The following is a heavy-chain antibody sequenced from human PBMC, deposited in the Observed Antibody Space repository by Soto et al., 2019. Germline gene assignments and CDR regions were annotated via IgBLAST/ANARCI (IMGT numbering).Heavy chain of an antibody. V-gene: IGHV3-23*01. J-gene: IGHJ4*02. D-gene: IGHD2-8*01. CDR3: AKDLTPEGVWDLDY. CDR1: GFIFSTYT. Sequence: EVQLLESGGDLVQPGGSLRLSCAASGFIFSTYTMSWVRQTPGKGLEWVAGIYGSGYGTTFYADSVKGRFTISRDDSRNSLDLPMNSLRAEDSAIYYCAKDLTPEGVWDLDYWGQGTLVTVSS. CDR2: IYGSGYGTT.